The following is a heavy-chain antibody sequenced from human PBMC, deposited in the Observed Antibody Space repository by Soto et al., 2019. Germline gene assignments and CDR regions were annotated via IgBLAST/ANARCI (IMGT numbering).Heavy chain of an antibody. CDR3: ARTGGYCSSTSCPGDYYYYYGMDV. CDR1: GFTFSSYA. J-gene: IGHJ6*02. V-gene: IGHV3-30-3*01. CDR2: ISYDGSNK. D-gene: IGHD2-2*01. Sequence: GGSLRLSCAASGFTFSSYAMHWVRQAPGKGLEWVAVISYDGSNKYYADSVKGRFTISRDNSKNTLYLQMNSLRAEDTAVYYCARTGGYCSSTSCPGDYYYYYGMDVWGQGTTVTVSS.